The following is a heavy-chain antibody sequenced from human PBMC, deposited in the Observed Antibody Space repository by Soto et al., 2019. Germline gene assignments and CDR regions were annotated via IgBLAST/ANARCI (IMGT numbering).Heavy chain of an antibody. V-gene: IGHV4-39*01. CDR2: VYYRGRS. CDR3: VSKRTTVPTQAYFDY. D-gene: IGHD4-17*01. Sequence: SETLSLTCTVSGGSVTNSSYYWGWIRQSPGKGLEWIGSVYYRGRSYSKSSVKSRVTISVDTSKNRFSLSLNSVTASDTAVYFCVSKRTTVPTQAYFDYWGPGALVTVSS. J-gene: IGHJ4*02. CDR1: GGSVTNSSYY.